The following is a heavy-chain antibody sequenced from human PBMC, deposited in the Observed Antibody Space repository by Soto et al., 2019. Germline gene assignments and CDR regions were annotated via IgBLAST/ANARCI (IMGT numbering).Heavy chain of an antibody. D-gene: IGHD1-1*01. CDR1: GGSFSGYY. V-gene: IGHV4-34*01. Sequence: SETLSLTCAVYGGSFSGYYWSWIRQPPGKGLEWIGEINHSGSTNYNPSLKSRVTISVDTSKNQFSLKLSSVTAADTAVYYCARRPDSNDNRAFDIWGQGTMVTVSS. CDR3: ARRPDSNDNRAFDI. J-gene: IGHJ3*02. CDR2: INHSGST.